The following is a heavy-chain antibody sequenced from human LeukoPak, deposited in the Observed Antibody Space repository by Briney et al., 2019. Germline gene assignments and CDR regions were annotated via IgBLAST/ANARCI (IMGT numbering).Heavy chain of an antibody. CDR1: GYTFTSYY. Sequence: GASVKVSFKASGYTFTSYYMHWVRQAPGQGLEWMGIINPSGGSTSYAQKFQGRVTMTRDTSTSTVYMELSSLRSEDTAVYYCARGRLAEYYDFWSGYYDYYYGMDVWGQGTTVTVSS. CDR2: INPSGGST. V-gene: IGHV1-46*01. CDR3: ARGRLAEYYDFWSGYYDYYYGMDV. J-gene: IGHJ6*02. D-gene: IGHD3-3*01.